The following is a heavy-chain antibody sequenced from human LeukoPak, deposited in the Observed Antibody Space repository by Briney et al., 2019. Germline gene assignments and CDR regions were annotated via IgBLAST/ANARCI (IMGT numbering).Heavy chain of an antibody. CDR2: IYYSGST. V-gene: IGHV4-39*07. CDR3: ARVWYSSSWPYFDY. CDR1: GGSISSSSYY. Sequence: SETLSLTCTVSGGSISSSSYYWGWIRQPPGKGLEWIGSIYYSGSTYYNPSLKSRVTISVDTSKNQFSLKLSSVTAADTAVYYCARVWYSSSWPYFDYWGQGTLVTVSS. J-gene: IGHJ4*02. D-gene: IGHD6-13*01.